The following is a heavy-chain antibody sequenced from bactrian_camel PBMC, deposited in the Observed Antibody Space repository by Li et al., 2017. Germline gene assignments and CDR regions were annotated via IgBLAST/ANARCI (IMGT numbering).Heavy chain of an antibody. CDR2: FYTAGGST. CDR1: GFDFGDYW. J-gene: IGHJ7*01. V-gene: IGHV3S1*01. Sequence: VQLVESGGGLVQPGGSLRLSCTASGFDFGDYWMYWVRQAPGMEREGVAIFYTAGGSTYYADSMKGRFTISRDNANNMMYLQLNSLKTEDAAMYYCAKDHAFKSWVPYDMDYWGKGTQVTVS. D-gene: IGHD5*01.